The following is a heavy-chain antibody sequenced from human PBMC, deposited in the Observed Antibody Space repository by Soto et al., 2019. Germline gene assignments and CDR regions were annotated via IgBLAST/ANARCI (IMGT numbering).Heavy chain of an antibody. J-gene: IGHJ6*02. Sequence: GGSLRLSCAASGFTFRNYAMHWVRQAPGKGLECLAVIACDGSNAFYRDSVKGRFTISRDNSKNTLYLHMNSLRSEDTGVYYCARGDREDILVVVGARPGEYGIDIWGQGTTVTVSS. V-gene: IGHV3-30-3*01. CDR2: IACDGSNA. CDR1: GFTFRNYA. D-gene: IGHD2-15*01. CDR3: ARGDREDILVVVGARPGEYGIDI.